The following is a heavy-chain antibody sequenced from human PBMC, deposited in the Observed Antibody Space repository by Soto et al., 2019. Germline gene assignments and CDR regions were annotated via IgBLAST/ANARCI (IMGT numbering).Heavy chain of an antibody. CDR2: ISYSGTT. CDR3: ARSRSYGGYVTYYGMDV. CDR1: GGSISSSDNY. Sequence: PSETLSLTCTVSGGSISSSDNYWGWIRQPPGKGLEWIGTISYSGTTYYNPSLKSRVTISVDTSSNQFSLKLNSVTAADTAVYLCARSRSYGGYVTYYGMDVWGQGTTVTVSS. V-gene: IGHV4-39*01. D-gene: IGHD5-12*01. J-gene: IGHJ6*02.